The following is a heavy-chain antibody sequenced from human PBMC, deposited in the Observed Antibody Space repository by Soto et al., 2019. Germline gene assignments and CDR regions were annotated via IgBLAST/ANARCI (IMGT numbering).Heavy chain of an antibody. CDR3: AADPGIAVAAYYYYYGMDV. D-gene: IGHD6-19*01. V-gene: IGHV1-58*01. J-gene: IGHJ6*02. Sequence: GASVKVSCKASGFTFTSSAVQWVRQARGQRLEWIGWIVVGSGNTNYAQKFQERVTITRDMPTSTAYMELSSLRSEDTAVYYCAADPGIAVAAYYYYYGMDVWGQGTTVTVSS. CDR1: GFTFTSSA. CDR2: IVVGSGNT.